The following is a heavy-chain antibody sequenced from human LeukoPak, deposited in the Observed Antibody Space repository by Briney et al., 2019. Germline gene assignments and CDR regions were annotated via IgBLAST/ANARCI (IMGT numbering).Heavy chain of an antibody. CDR3: ARAKGDY. V-gene: IGHV4-59*02. Sequence: PSETLSLTCAVSGVSVRNYYWTWFRQSPGKGLERIAYIYYSGNTKYNPSLKSRVTIFVDTPTNQFSLEMNSVTAADTAVYYCARAKGDYWGPGTLVTVSS. J-gene: IGHJ4*02. CDR1: GVSVRNYY. CDR2: IYYSGNT.